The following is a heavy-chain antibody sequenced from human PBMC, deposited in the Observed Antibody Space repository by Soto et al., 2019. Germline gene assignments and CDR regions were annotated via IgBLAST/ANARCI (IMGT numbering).Heavy chain of an antibody. V-gene: IGHV4-59*01. Sequence: SETLYLTRIVSGGSISSYSWSWIRQSPGKGLEWIGYIYYSGSSNYNPSLKSRVTISIDTSKNQFSLKLSSVTAADTAVYYCARYNIFEVGWCERWGKGNMVSVSS. CDR1: GGSISSYS. J-gene: IGHJ6*04. CDR2: IYYSGSS. D-gene: IGHD1-1*01. CDR3: ARYNIFEVGWCER.